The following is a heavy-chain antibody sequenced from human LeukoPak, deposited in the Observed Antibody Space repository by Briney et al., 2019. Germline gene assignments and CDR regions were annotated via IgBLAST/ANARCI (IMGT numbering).Heavy chain of an antibody. CDR2: INHSGST. J-gene: IGHJ5*02. CDR1: GGSFSGYY. Sequence: SETLSLTCAVYGGSFSGYYWSWIRQPPGEGLEWIGEINHSGSTNYNPSLKSRVTISVDTSKNQFSLKLSSVTAADTAVYYCARVRKTYYDGSGPFDPWGQGTLVTVSS. V-gene: IGHV4-34*01. CDR3: ARVRKTYYDGSGPFDP. D-gene: IGHD3-10*01.